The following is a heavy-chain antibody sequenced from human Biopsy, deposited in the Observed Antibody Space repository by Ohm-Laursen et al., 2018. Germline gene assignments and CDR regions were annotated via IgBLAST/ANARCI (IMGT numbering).Heavy chain of an antibody. V-gene: IGHV3-15*01. Sequence: SLRLSCAASGFTFTNAWMSWVRQAPGKGPEWVGLIKRKTDGGATDYAAPVKGRFTISRDDSKNTLYLQINSLKTEDTAVYYCTTEVGITYYYYYGMDVWGQGTTVTVSS. CDR3: TTEVGITYYYYYGMDV. CDR2: IKRKTDGGAT. J-gene: IGHJ6*01. D-gene: IGHD1-14*01. CDR1: GFTFTNAW.